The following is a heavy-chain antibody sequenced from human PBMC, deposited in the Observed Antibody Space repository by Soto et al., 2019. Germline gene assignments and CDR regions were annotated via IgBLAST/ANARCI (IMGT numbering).Heavy chain of an antibody. CDR2: IWYDGSKE. Sequence: QVQLVESGGGVVQSGRSLRLSWVTSGFTFTRYGFHWVRQAQGKGLEWVAVIWYDGSKEYYGDSVKDRFAISKDNSKNTVYLQMNSLTAEDTAMYYCARDGEVGIGKFYFGLWGRGTLVTVSA. CDR3: ARDGEVGIGKFYFGL. J-gene: IGHJ2*01. D-gene: IGHD2-21*01. CDR1: GFTFTRYG. V-gene: IGHV3-33*01.